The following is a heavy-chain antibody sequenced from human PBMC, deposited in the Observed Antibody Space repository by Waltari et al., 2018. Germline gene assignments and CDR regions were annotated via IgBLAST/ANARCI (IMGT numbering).Heavy chain of an antibody. CDR3: AKTGLRGALFDY. D-gene: IGHD5-12*01. J-gene: IGHJ4*02. CDR1: GFTFSSYA. CDR2: ISGSGGST. V-gene: IGHV3-23*04. Sequence: EVQLVESGGGLVQPGGSLRLSCAASGFTFSSYAMSWVRQAPGKGLGVGSGISGSGGSTYYADSVKGRFTSSRDNSKNTLYLQMNSLRAEDTAVYYCAKTGLRGALFDYWGQGTLVTVSS.